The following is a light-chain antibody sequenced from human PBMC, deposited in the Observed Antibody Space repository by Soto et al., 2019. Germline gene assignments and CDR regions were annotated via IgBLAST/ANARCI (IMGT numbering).Light chain of an antibody. CDR3: QQYHYWPPART. V-gene: IGKV3-15*01. CDR2: GAS. J-gene: IGKJ1*01. CDR1: QSVSID. Sequence: EIVMTQSPATLSVSPGERVTLSCRASQSVSIDIAWYQQKPGQAPRLLIYGASARATGIPARFSGSGSGTEFTLTISSLQSEDFAVYHCQQYHYWPPARTFGQGTKVEIK.